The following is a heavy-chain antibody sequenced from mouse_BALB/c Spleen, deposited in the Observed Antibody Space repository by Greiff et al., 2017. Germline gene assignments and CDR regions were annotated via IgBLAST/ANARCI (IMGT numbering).Heavy chain of an antibody. CDR2: IDPSDSET. J-gene: IGHJ4*01. CDR1: GYSFTSYW. D-gene: IGHD2-3*01. CDR3: ARSDGYYAMDY. V-gene: IGHV1S126*01. Sequence: QVQLKQSGPQLVRPGASVKISCKASGYSFTSYWMHWVKQRPGQGLEWIGMIDPSDSETRLNQKFKDKATLTVDKSSSTAYMQLSSPTSEDSAVYYCARSDGYYAMDYWGQGTSVTVSS.